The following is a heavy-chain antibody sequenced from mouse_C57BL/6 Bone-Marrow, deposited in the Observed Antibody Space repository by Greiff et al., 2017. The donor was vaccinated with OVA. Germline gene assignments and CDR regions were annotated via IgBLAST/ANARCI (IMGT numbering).Heavy chain of an antibody. CDR2: IWSGGST. V-gene: IGHV2-2*01. D-gene: IGHD6-1*01. CDR1: GFSLTSYG. CDR3: ARNLAIYYYAMDD. J-gene: IGHJ4*01. Sequence: QVQLKESGPGLVQPSQSLSITCPVSGFSLTSYGVHWVRQSPGKGLEWLGVIWSGGSTDYNAAFISRLSISKDNSKSQVFFKMNSLQADDTAIYYCARNLAIYYYAMDDWGQGTSVTVSS.